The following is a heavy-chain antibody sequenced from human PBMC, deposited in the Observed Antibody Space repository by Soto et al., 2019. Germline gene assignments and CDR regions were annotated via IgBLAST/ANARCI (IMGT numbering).Heavy chain of an antibody. CDR1: GFTFSSYW. CDR2: IKQDGSEK. Sequence: PVGSLRLSGAASGFTFSSYWMSWVRQAPGKGLEWVANIKQDGSEKYYVDSVKGRFTISRDNAKNSLYLQMNSLRAEDTAVYYCAREADFDISSGSEYYGMDVWGQGTTVTVSS. D-gene: IGHD3-10*01. V-gene: IGHV3-7*03. CDR3: AREADFDISSGSEYYGMDV. J-gene: IGHJ6*02.